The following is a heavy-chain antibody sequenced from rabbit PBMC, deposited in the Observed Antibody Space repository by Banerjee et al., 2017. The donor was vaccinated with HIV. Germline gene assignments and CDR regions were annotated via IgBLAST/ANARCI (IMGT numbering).Heavy chain of an antibody. Sequence: QSLEESGGDLVKPGASLTLTCTASGFSFSGSCYMCWVRQAPGKGLEWIGCIYTASDNTYYATWAKGRFTISKTSSTTVTLQMTSLTAADTATYFCARDDAVGSDYRFNLWGPGTLVTVS. D-gene: IGHD8-1*01. CDR2: IYTASDNT. CDR3: ARDDAVGSDYRFNL. CDR1: GFSFSGSCY. J-gene: IGHJ4*01. V-gene: IGHV1S40*01.